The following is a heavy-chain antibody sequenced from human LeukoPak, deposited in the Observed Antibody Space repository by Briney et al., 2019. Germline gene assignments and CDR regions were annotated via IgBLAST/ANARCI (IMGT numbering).Heavy chain of an antibody. CDR3: ARDRNWNFDAFDI. CDR1: GFTFSSYW. V-gene: IGHV3-7*01. D-gene: IGHD1-7*01. CDR2: IKQDGGEK. J-gene: IGHJ3*02. Sequence: GGSLRLSCAASGFTFSSYWMSWVRQAPGKGLEWVANIKQDGGEKYYVDSVKGRFTISRDNAKNSLYLQMNTLRAEDTAVYYCARDRNWNFDAFDIWGQGTMVTVSS.